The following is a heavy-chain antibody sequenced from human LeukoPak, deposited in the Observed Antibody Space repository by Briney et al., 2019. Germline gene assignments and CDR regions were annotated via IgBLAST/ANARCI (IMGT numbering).Heavy chain of an antibody. CDR3: AREGYSGPYLDY. Sequence: PGGSLRLSCAASAFTFSSYWIQWVRQAPGKGLVWVSRINSGGSSTSHADSVKGRFTISRDNAKNTLFLQMNSLRAEDTAVYYCAREGYSGPYLDYWGQGTLVTVSS. CDR1: AFTFSSYW. D-gene: IGHD4-11*01. V-gene: IGHV3-74*01. CDR2: INSGGSST. J-gene: IGHJ4*02.